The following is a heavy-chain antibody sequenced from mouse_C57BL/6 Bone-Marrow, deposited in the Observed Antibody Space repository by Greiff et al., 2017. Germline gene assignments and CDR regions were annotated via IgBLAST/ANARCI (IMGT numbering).Heavy chain of an antibody. J-gene: IGHJ1*03. CDR3: ARYATVSLGGYFDV. Sequence: QVQLQQSGAELARPGASVKLSCKASGYTFTSYGLSWVKQRTGQGLEWIGELYPRSGNTYYNEKVKGKATLTADKSSSTAYMELRSLTSEDSAVYFWARYATVSLGGYFDVGGTGTTVTVSS. D-gene: IGHD1-1*01. CDR2: LYPRSGNT. CDR1: GYTFTSYG. V-gene: IGHV1-81*01.